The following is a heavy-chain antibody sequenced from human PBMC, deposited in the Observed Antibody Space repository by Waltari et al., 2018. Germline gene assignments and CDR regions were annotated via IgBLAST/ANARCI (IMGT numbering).Heavy chain of an antibody. CDR2: IYYSGST. CDR1: GGSVSSGSYY. D-gene: IGHD2-15*01. CDR3: ARGVVAAHLDY. V-gene: IGHV4-61*01. Sequence: QVQLQESGPGLVKPSETLSLTCTVSGGSVSSGSYYWSWIRQPPGKGLEWIGYIYYSGSTNYNPSLKSRVTISVDTSKNQFSLKLSSVTAADTAVYYCARGVVAAHLDYWGQGTLVTVSS. J-gene: IGHJ4*02.